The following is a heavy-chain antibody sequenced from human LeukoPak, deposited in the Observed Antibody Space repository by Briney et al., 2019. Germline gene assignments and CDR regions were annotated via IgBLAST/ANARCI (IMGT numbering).Heavy chain of an antibody. CDR1: GFTFSSYG. D-gene: IGHD2/OR15-2a*01. J-gene: IGHJ6*02. CDR3: ARKYDYYYYGMDV. CDR2: IRYDGSNK. Sequence: PGGSLRLSCAASGFTFSSYGMHWVRQAPGKGLEWVAFIRYDGSNKYYADSVKGRFTISRDNSKNTLYLQMNSLRAEDTAVYYCARKYDYYYYGMDVWGQGTTVTVSS. V-gene: IGHV3-30*02.